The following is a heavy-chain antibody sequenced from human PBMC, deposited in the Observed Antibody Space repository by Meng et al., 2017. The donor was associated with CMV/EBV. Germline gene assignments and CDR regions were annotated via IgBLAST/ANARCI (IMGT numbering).Heavy chain of an antibody. V-gene: IGHV4-59*01. Sequence: SETLSLTCTVSGGSISSYYWSWIRQPPGKGLEWIGYIYYSGSTNYNPSLKSRVTISVDTSKNQFSLKLSSVTAVDTAVYYCARAGGAFDIWGQGTMVTVSS. D-gene: IGHD1-26*01. CDR3: ARAGGAFDI. J-gene: IGHJ3*02. CDR2: IYYSGST. CDR1: GGSISSYY.